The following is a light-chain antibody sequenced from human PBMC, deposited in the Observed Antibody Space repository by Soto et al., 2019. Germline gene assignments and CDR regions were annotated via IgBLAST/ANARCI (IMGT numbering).Light chain of an antibody. Sequence: DIQMTQSPSSVSASVGDRVTITCRASQGLNGWLAWYQQKAGTGSKLMICAVSKLQSRVPSRFSGSGSGTDCTLTISSLQPEDFATYFCKQSSTFPLPFGGGAKV. CDR2: AVS. V-gene: IGKV1-12*01. CDR1: QGLNGW. CDR3: KQSSTFPLP. J-gene: IGKJ4*01.